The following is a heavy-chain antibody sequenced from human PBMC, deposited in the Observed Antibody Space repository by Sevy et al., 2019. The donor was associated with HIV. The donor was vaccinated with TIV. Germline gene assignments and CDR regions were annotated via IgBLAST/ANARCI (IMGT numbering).Heavy chain of an antibody. CDR1: GFTFSSYA. D-gene: IGHD6-19*01. J-gene: IGHJ4*02. V-gene: IGHV3-23*01. CDR2: ISGSGGST. Sequence: GEALKISCAASGFTFSSYAMSWVRQAPGKGLEWVSAISGSGGSTYYADSVKGRFTISRDNSKNTLYLQMNSLRAEDTAVYYCAKDPPRGWSSGWYSDYWGQGTLVTVSS. CDR3: AKDPPRGWSSGWYSDY.